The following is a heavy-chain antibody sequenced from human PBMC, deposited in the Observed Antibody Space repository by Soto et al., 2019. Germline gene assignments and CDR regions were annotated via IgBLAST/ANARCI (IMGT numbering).Heavy chain of an antibody. J-gene: IGHJ5*02. CDR2: IHHNGRT. CDR1: GGSITNYY. V-gene: IGHV4-59*13. D-gene: IGHD1-26*01. CDR3: ARDPKREGASATDRPGCFDR. Sequence: SETLSLTCTVSGGSITNYYWCWIRQPPGKGLEWIGCIHHNGRTFYNPSLGNRVTMSVDTSKNHFSLSLRSLSAADTAIYYCARDPKREGASATDRPGCFDRKGEG.